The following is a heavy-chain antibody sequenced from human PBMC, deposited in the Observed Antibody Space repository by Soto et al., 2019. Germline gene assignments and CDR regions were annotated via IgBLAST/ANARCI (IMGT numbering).Heavy chain of an antibody. CDR2: IIPIFGTA. CDR3: ASRNDVSWYFDL. CDR1: GGTFSSYA. Sequence: VASVKVSCKASGGTFSSYAISWVRQAPGQGLEWMGGIIPIFGTANYAQKFQGRVTITADESTSTAYMELSSLRSEDTAVYYCASRNDVSWYFDLWGRGTLVTVSS. V-gene: IGHV1-69*13. D-gene: IGHD1-1*01. J-gene: IGHJ2*01.